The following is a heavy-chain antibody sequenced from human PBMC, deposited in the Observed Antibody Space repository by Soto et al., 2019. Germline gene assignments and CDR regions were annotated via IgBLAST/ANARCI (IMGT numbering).Heavy chain of an antibody. V-gene: IGHV1-2*02. CDR1: RYIFTAYF. J-gene: IGHJ5*02. D-gene: IGHD1-1*01. CDR2: INPNNGAT. Sequence: QVQLVQSGAEGKKPGASVKVSCKAPRYIFTAYFMLWVRQAPGQGLEWMGWINPNNGATHYGLSFQGRVTMTRDTSISTAYMELSSLRSDDTAVYYCASHDPGARFDPWGQGTLVIVSS. CDR3: ASHDPGARFDP.